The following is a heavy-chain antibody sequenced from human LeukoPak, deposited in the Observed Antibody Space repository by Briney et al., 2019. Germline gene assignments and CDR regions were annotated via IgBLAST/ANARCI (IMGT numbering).Heavy chain of an antibody. J-gene: IGHJ6*02. CDR2: IYYSGST. CDR3: ARLVVTAPNYYYYGMDV. D-gene: IGHD2-21*02. Sequence: SETLSLTCTVSGGSISSYYWSWIRQPPGKGQEWIGYIYYSGSTNYNPSLKSRVTISVDTSKNQFSLKLSSVTAADTAVYYCARLVVTAPNYYYYGMDVWGQGTTVTVSS. V-gene: IGHV4-59*08. CDR1: GGSISSYY.